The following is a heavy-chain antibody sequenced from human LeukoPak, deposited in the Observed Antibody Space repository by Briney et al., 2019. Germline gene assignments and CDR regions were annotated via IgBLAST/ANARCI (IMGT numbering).Heavy chain of an antibody. Sequence: SETLSLTCDVSGVSISNSQWWSWVRQPPGKGLEWIGEIYQSGRTNYNPSLKSRVTMSIDKSRNQFSLSLTSVTAADTAVYYCTRLKVPDITWWPADYWGPGILVTVSS. CDR3: TRLKVPDITWWPADY. J-gene: IGHJ4*02. V-gene: IGHV4-4*02. CDR1: GVSISNSQW. CDR2: IYQSGRT. D-gene: IGHD2-15*01.